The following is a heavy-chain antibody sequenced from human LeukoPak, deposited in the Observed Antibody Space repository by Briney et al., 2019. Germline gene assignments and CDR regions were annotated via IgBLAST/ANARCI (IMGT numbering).Heavy chain of an antibody. CDR2: IYYSGGT. V-gene: IGHV4-39*01. Sequence: SETLSLTCTVSGGSISSSSFFWGWIRRPPGKGLEWIGSIYYSGGTFYNPSLKSRITISIDTSKNQFSLKLSSVTAADTAVYYCAGHKSLGSSAYYYPFDYWGLGNLVTVSS. D-gene: IGHD3-22*01. J-gene: IGHJ4*02. CDR1: GGSISSSSFF. CDR3: AGHKSLGSSAYYYPFDY.